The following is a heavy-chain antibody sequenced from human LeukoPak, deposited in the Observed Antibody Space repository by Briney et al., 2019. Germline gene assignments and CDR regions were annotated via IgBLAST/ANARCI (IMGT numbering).Heavy chain of an antibody. Sequence: PSETLSLTXAVSGYSISSGYYWGWIRQPPGKGLEWIGSIYHSGSTYYNPSLKSRVTISVDTSKNQFSLKLSSVTAADTAVYYCARPYSGSYRAYFQHWGQGTLVTVSS. CDR3: ARPYSGSYRAYFQH. CDR2: IYHSGST. V-gene: IGHV4-38-2*01. D-gene: IGHD1-26*01. J-gene: IGHJ1*01. CDR1: GYSISSGYY.